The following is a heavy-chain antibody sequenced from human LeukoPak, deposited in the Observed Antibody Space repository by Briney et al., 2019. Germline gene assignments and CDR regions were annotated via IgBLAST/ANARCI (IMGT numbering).Heavy chain of an antibody. CDR2: IYHSGST. V-gene: IGHV4-38-2*01. J-gene: IGHJ4*02. CDR3: ARVWGYYDSSGYYPYYFDY. Sequence: SETLSLTCAVSGYSISSGYYWGWIRQPPGKGLEWIGSIYHSGSTYYNPSLKSRVTISVDTSKNQFSLKLSSVTAADTAVYYCARVWGYYDSSGYYPYYFDYWGQGTLVTVSS. CDR1: GYSISSGYY. D-gene: IGHD3-22*01.